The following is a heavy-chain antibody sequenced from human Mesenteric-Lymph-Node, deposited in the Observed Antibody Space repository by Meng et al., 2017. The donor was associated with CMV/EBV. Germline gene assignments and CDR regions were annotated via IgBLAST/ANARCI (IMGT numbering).Heavy chain of an antibody. CDR3: AASINWNYAARFDH. CDR1: GFTFSSYE. CDR2: IINSGDTM. D-gene: IGHD1-7*01. Sequence: GESLKISCVASGFTFSSYEMHWVRQAPGKGLEWVSYIINSGDTMYYADSVEGRFTISRDNAKNSLFLQMNSLRAEDTAFYYCAASINWNYAARFDHWGQGVLVTVSS. V-gene: IGHV3-48*03. J-gene: IGHJ5*02.